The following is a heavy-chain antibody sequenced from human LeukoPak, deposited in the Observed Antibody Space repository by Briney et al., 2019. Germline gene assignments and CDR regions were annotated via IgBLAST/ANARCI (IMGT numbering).Heavy chain of an antibody. Sequence: SETLSLTCTVSGGSISSYYWSWIRQPPGKGLEWIGYIYYSGSTNYNPSLKSRVTISVDTSKNQFSLKLSSVTAADTAVYYCARHGYGDSPFDYWGQGTLVTVSS. CDR1: GGSISSYY. D-gene: IGHD4-17*01. J-gene: IGHJ4*02. CDR3: ARHGYGDSPFDY. CDR2: IYYSGST. V-gene: IGHV4-59*08.